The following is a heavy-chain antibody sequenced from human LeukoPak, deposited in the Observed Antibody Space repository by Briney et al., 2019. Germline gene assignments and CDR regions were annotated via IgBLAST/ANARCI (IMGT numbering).Heavy chain of an antibody. CDR1: GFTFSDYW. J-gene: IGHJ6*02. Sequence: GGSLRLSCAASGFTFSDYWIHWVRQAPGKGLEWVAVISYDGSNKYYADSVKGRFTISRDNSKNTLNLQMNSLRAEDTAVYFCAKDLSDGAYYYYGLDVWGQGTTVIVSS. V-gene: IGHV3-30*18. CDR3: AKDLSDGAYYYYGLDV. D-gene: IGHD4-17*01. CDR2: ISYDGSNK.